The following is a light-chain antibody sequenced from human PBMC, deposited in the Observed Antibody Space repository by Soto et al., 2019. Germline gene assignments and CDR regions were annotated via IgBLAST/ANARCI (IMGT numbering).Light chain of an antibody. CDR2: SDN. V-gene: IGLV1-44*01. CDR1: SSNIGTNT. J-gene: IGLJ2*01. CDR3: AAWDVSLVV. Sequence: QSMLTQPPSASGTPGQRVTISCSGSSSNIGTNTVIWYQQLPGAAPRLLIYSDNQRPSGVPGRFSGSKSGTSASLAISGLQSEDEADYYCAAWDVSLVVFGGGTKLTVL.